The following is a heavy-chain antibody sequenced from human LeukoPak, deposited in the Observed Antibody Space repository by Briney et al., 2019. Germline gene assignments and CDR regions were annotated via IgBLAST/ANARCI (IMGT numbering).Heavy chain of an antibody. V-gene: IGHV3-15*01. CDR3: TIPYYYDSSGYYY. J-gene: IGHJ3*01. CDR2: IKSKTDGGTT. D-gene: IGHD3-22*01. CDR1: GFTFSSYG. Sequence: GGTLRLSCAASGFTFSSYGMSWVRQAPGKGLEWVGRIKSKTDGGTTDYAAPVKGRFTISRDDSKNTLYLQMNSLKTEDTAVYYCTIPYYYDSSGYYYWGQGTMVTVSS.